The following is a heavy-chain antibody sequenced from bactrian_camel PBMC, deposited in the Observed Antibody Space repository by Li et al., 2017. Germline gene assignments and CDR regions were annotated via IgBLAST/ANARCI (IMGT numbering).Heavy chain of an antibody. CDR2: IAGSSRS. CDR3: VAGGLGTRLFRRPTDFTY. J-gene: IGHJ6*01. V-gene: IGHV3S60*01. Sequence: HVQLVESGGGSVQAGGSLRLSCTTPGYTYYCVGWFRQAPGKEREGVSWIAGSSRSAHADAVKGRFAISRDDAKNTLTLQMANLRPEDSAMYYCVAGGLGTRLFRRPTDFTYWGQGTQVTVS. D-gene: IGHD7*01. CDR1: GYTYYC.